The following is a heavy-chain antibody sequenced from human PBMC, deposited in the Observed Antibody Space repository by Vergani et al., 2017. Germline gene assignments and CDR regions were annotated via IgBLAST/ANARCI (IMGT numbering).Heavy chain of an antibody. D-gene: IGHD4-17*01. CDR2: ISGSGGST. Sequence: EVQLLESGGGLVQPGGSLRLSCAASGFTFSSYAMSWVRQAPGKGLEWVSAISGSGGSTYYAYSVKCRFLISRDNSKNTLYLQMNSLRAEDTAVYYCASDRDTTVTTMGAFDIWGQGTMVTVSS. CDR3: ASDRDTTVTTMGAFDI. CDR1: GFTFSSYA. V-gene: IGHV3-23*01. J-gene: IGHJ3*02.